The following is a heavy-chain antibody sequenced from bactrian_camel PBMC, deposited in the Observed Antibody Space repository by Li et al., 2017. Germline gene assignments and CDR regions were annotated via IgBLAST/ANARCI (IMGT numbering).Heavy chain of an antibody. CDR3: ATLKALSWWFGSEYENAY. D-gene: IGHD6*01. CDR2: IKSSDGTT. V-gene: IGHV3S40*01. Sequence: DVQLVESGGGLAQPGTSLRLSCATSGFAFSSYTMSWVRQAPGKGLEWVSAIKSSDGTTFYADSVKGRFTTSRDNAKNTLYLQMNSLNTEDTGAYYCATLKALSWWFGSEYENAYWGQGTQVTVS. J-gene: IGHJ4*01. CDR1: GFAFSSYT.